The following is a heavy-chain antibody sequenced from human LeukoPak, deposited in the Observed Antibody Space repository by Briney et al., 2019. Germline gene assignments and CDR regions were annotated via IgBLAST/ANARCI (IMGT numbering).Heavy chain of an antibody. CDR3: ARYFIVGAERNWFDP. J-gene: IGHJ5*02. Sequence: SETLSLTCTVSGGSISSSSYYWGWIRQPPGKRLEWIGSIYYSGSTYYNPSLKSRVTISVDTSKNQFSLKLSSVTAADTAVYYCARYFIVGAERNWFDPWGQGTLVTVSS. CDR1: GGSISSSSYY. D-gene: IGHD1-26*01. CDR2: IYYSGST. V-gene: IGHV4-39*01.